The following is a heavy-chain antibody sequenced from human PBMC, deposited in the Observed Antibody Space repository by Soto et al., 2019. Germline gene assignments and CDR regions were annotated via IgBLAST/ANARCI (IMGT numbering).Heavy chain of an antibody. D-gene: IGHD4-17*01. CDR3: ARGDYGGNFGFDYYYYGIDV. CDR1: GGTFSSYA. Sequence: SVKVSCKASGGTFSSYAISWVRQAPGQGLEWMGGIIPIFGTANYAQKFQGRVTITADESTSTAYMELSSLRSEDTAVYYCARGDYGGNFGFDYYYYGIDVWGQGTTVTVSS. V-gene: IGHV1-69*13. CDR2: IIPIFGTA. J-gene: IGHJ6*02.